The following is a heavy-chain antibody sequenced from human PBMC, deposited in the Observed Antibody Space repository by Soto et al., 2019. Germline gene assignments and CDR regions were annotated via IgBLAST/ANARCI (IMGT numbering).Heavy chain of an antibody. CDR1: SGSISTYY. V-gene: IGHV4-59*12. CDR3: ARTGDIGWGNYGSGVAENKYYYYYMDV. D-gene: IGHD3-10*01. J-gene: IGHJ6*03. CDR2: IYYSGST. Sequence: SETLSLTCTVSSGSISTYYWSWIRQPPGKGLEWIGYIYYSGSTNYNPSLKSRVTMSVDTSKNQFSLKLSSVTAVDTAVYYCARTGDIGWGNYGSGVAENKYYYYYMDVWGKGTTVTVSS.